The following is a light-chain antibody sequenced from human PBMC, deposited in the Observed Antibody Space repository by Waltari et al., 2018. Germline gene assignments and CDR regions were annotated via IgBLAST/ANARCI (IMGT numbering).Light chain of an antibody. Sequence: DIQMTQYPSSLVASVGDRVIITCRASQNIRIYLNWFQQKPGRAPDLLMYGASRLQSGVPPRFSCSGSGTDFTLIISDLQPEDSATYYCQQTYTTVKTFGRGTRVEV. CDR3: QQTYTTVKT. J-gene: IGKJ2*01. CDR2: GAS. V-gene: IGKV1-39*01. CDR1: QNIRIY.